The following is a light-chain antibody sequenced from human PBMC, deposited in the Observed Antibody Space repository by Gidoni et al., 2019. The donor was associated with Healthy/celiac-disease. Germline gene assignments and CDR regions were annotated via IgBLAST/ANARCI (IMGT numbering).Light chain of an antibody. V-gene: IGKV2-28*01. CDR2: LGS. J-gene: IGKJ1*01. Sequence: DIVMTQSPLSLPVTTGEPASISCRSSQSLLHSNGYNYLDWYLQKQGQSPQLLIYLGSNRASGVPDRFSGSGSGTDFTLKISRVEAEDVGVYYCMQALQTWTFGQGTKVEIK. CDR1: QSLLHSNGYNY. CDR3: MQALQTWT.